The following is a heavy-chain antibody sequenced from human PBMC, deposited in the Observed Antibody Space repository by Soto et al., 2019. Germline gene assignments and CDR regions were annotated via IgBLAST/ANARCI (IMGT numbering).Heavy chain of an antibody. J-gene: IGHJ4*02. CDR2: INWNGGNI. V-gene: IGHV3-9*01. CDR1: GFTFDDYA. CDR3: AKDMPDSSGEVHLDY. Sequence: GGSLRLSCAASGFTFDDYAMHWVRQAPGKGLEWVSGINWNGGNIDYADSVKGRFTISRDNAKSSLYLQMNSLRNEDTALYYCAKDMPDSSGEVHLDYWGQGTLVTVSS. D-gene: IGHD6-19*01.